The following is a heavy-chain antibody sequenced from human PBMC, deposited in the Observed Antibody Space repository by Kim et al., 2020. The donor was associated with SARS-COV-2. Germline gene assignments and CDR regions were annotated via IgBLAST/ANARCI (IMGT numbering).Heavy chain of an antibody. D-gene: IGHD4-4*01. J-gene: IGHJ4*02. Sequence: NPSLKSRVTISVDTSKNQFSLKLSSVTAADTAVYYCASTARDDYSNFFDYWGQGTLVTVSS. V-gene: IGHV4-59*01. CDR3: ASTARDDYSNFFDY.